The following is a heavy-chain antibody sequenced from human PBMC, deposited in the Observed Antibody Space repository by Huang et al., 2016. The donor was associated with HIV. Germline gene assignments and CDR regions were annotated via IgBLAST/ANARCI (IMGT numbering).Heavy chain of an antibody. V-gene: IGHV1-69*01. D-gene: IGHD3-22*01. Sequence: GAEVKKPGSSVKVSCKASGGTFSSYAISWVRQAPGQGLEWMGGIIPIFGTANYAQKFQGRGTITADESTSTAYMELSSLRSEDTAVYYCARVESRRYYDSSGYYYWGQGTLVTVSS. CDR2: IIPIFGTA. CDR3: ARVESRRYYDSSGYYY. CDR1: GGTFSSYA. J-gene: IGHJ4*02.